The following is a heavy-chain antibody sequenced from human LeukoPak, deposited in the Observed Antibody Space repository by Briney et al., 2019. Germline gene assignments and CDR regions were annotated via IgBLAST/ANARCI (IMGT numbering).Heavy chain of an antibody. Sequence: PGGFLRLSCAASGFTVSSNYMSWVRQAPGKGLEWGSVIYSGGSTYYADSVKGRSTISRDNSKNTLYLQMNSLRAEDTAVYYCARVGYGDYLYFDYWGQGTLVTVSS. J-gene: IGHJ4*02. CDR3: ARVGYGDYLYFDY. CDR1: GFTVSSNY. D-gene: IGHD4-17*01. CDR2: IYSGGST. V-gene: IGHV3-66*01.